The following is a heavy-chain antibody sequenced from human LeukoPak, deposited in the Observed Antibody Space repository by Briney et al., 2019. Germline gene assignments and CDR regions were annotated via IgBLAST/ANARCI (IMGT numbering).Heavy chain of an antibody. CDR2: IYYSGST. Sequence: SETLSLTCTVSGGSISSSSYYWGWIRQPPGKGLEWIGSIYYSGSTYYNPSLKSRVTISVDTSKNQFSLKLSSVTAADTAVYYCARRKDTIFGVVPFDAFDIWGQGTIVTVSS. CDR1: GGSISSSSYY. V-gene: IGHV4-39*01. D-gene: IGHD3-3*01. J-gene: IGHJ3*02. CDR3: ARRKDTIFGVVPFDAFDI.